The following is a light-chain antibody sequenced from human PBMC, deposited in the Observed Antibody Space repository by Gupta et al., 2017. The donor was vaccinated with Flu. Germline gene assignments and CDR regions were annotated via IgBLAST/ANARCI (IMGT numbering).Light chain of an antibody. CDR2: GAS. J-gene: IGKJ5*01. CDR3: QQSYSAPSIT. CDR1: QDIDTY. V-gene: IGKV1-39*01. Sequence: DIQMTQSPSSLSASIGDSVTITCRASQDIDTYLNWYQQTPGKAPYLLIFGASTLQSGAPSRFSGSGSGTVFTLTISSLQPEDFGTYFCQQSYSAPSITFGQGTRLQIK.